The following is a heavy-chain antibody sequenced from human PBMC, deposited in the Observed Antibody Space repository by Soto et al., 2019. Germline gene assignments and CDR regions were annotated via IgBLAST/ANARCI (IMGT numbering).Heavy chain of an antibody. CDR2: ISYDGSNK. J-gene: IGHJ3*02. CDR3: AKVLSGGPWIQLWLDAFDI. CDR1: GFTFSSYG. D-gene: IGHD5-18*01. V-gene: IGHV3-30*18. Sequence: GGSLRLSCAASGFTFSSYGMHWVRQAPGKGLEWVAVISYDGSNKYYADSVKGRFTITRDNSKNTLYLQMNSLRAEDTAVYDCAKVLSGGPWIQLWLDAFDIWGQGTMVTVSS.